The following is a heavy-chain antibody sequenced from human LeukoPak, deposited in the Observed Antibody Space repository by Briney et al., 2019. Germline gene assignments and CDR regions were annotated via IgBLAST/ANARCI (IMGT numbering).Heavy chain of an antibody. CDR2: IWSDGSNK. V-gene: IGHV3-33*01. Sequence: RGSSLRLSCAASGFTFSSYAMDWVRQAPGKGLEWVAVIWSDGSNKYYADSVEGRFTISRDNSKNTLHLQMDSLRAEDTAVYYCAREVNGAYYFDYWGQGTLVTVSS. J-gene: IGHJ4*02. CDR3: AREVNGAYYFDY. CDR1: GFTFSSYA. D-gene: IGHD2-8*01.